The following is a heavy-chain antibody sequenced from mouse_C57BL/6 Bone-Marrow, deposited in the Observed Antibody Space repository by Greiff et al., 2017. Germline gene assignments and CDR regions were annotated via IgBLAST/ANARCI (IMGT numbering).Heavy chain of an antibody. CDR3: TNYYGSSRDY. CDR1: GYTFTDYE. V-gene: IGHV1-15*01. CDR2: IDPETGGT. J-gene: IGHJ2*01. Sequence: QVQLQQSGAELVRPGASVTLSCKASGYTFTDYEMHWVKQTPVHGLEWIGAIDPETGGTAYNQKFKGKAILTADKSSSTAYRELRSLTAEDSAVYYCTNYYGSSRDYWGKGTTLTVSS. D-gene: IGHD1-1*01.